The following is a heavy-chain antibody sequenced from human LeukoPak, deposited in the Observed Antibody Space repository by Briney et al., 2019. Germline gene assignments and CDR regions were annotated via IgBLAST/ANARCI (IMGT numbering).Heavy chain of an antibody. CDR2: INPNSGGT. CDR3: ARAGWYCSGGSCLVDWFDP. D-gene: IGHD2-15*01. J-gene: IGHJ5*02. Sequence: ASVKVSCKASGYTFTGYYMHWVRQAPGQRLEWMGWINPNSGGTNYAQKFQGRVTMTRDTSISTAYMELSRLRSDDTAVYYCARAGWYCSGGSCLVDWFDPWGQGTLVTVSS. V-gene: IGHV1-2*02. CDR1: GYTFTGYY.